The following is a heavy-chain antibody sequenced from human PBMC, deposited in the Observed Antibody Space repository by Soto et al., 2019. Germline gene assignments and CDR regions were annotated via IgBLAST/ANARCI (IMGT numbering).Heavy chain of an antibody. Sequence: QVQLVQSGAEVKKPGASVKVSCKASGYTFTRYDINWVRQAAGQGPEWMGWMNPNSGNTGYPQKFQGRVTMTRNISTSTAYMELRSLTSEDTAVYYCVRCRSQTAWAGFDIWGQGTLVTVSS. V-gene: IGHV1-8*01. J-gene: IGHJ3*02. CDR3: VRCRSQTAWAGFDI. CDR2: MNPNSGNT. D-gene: IGHD2-15*01. CDR1: GYTFTRYD.